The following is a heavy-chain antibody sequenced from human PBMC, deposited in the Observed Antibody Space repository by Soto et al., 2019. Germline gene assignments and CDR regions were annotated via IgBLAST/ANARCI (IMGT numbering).Heavy chain of an antibody. Sequence: QVQLVQSGAEVKKPGSSVKVSCKASGGTFSSYAISWVRQAPGQGLEWMGGIIPIFGTANYAQKFQGRVTITADESTSTAYMELSSLRSEDTAVYYCATDRVLWFGELLYYFDYWGQGTLVTVSS. CDR1: GGTFSSYA. V-gene: IGHV1-69*01. CDR2: IIPIFGTA. CDR3: ATDRVLWFGELLYYFDY. J-gene: IGHJ4*02. D-gene: IGHD3-10*01.